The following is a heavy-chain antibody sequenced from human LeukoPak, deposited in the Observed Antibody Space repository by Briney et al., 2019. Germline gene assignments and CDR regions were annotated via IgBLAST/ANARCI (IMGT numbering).Heavy chain of an antibody. J-gene: IGHJ4*02. D-gene: IGHD3-22*01. V-gene: IGHV4-4*02. CDR1: GGSISSSNW. CDR2: IYHSGST. CDR3: ASSDYYDSSGYYFEY. Sequence: SETLSLTCAVSGGSISSSNWWSWVRQPPGKGLEWIGEIYHSGSTNYNPSLKSRVTISVDKSKNQFSLKLSSVTAADTAVYYCASSDYYDSSGYYFEYWGQGTLVTVSS.